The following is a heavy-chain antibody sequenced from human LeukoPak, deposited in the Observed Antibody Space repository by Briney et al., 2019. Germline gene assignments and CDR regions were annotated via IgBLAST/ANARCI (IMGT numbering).Heavy chain of an antibody. CDR1: GFTFSSYA. J-gene: IGHJ4*02. CDR3: AKVNYDSSGAAPIDY. CDR2: ISGSGGST. V-gene: IGHV3-23*01. D-gene: IGHD3-22*01. Sequence: PGGSLRLSCAASGFTFSSYAMSWVRQAPGKELEWVSAISGSGGSTYYADSVKGRFTISRDNSKNTLYLQMNSLRAEDTAVYYCAKVNYDSSGAAPIDYWGQGTLVTVSS.